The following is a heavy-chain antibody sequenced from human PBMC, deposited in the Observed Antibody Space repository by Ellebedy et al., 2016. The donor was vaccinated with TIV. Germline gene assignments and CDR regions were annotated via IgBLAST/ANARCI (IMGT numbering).Heavy chain of an antibody. D-gene: IGHD2-2*01. CDR2: FSYDGNNE. V-gene: IGHV3-30*18. Sequence: GESLKISCVVSGFTFSSYSMFWVRQAPGKGLEWVAAFSYDGNNESYGDSVKGRFTISRDSSKKTLYLQMNSLRPEDTAVYYCAKPPVGNCINTVCYVFDDWGQGTLVTVSS. CDR1: GFTFSSYS. J-gene: IGHJ4*02. CDR3: AKPPVGNCINTVCYVFDD.